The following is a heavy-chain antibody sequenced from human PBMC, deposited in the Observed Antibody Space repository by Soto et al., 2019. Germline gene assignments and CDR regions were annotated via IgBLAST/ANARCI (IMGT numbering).Heavy chain of an antibody. Sequence: QVQVVQSGAEVKKPGSSVKVSCKASGGTFSTAAISWVRQAPGQGLEWMGGIMPILRTADYAQKFQGRVTITADESTSTAYLELRSLRSEDTAVYYCARDNDRPQLGGNYYYIMDVWGQWTTVTVSS. CDR1: GGTFSTAA. J-gene: IGHJ6*02. V-gene: IGHV1-69*11. CDR2: IMPILRTA. CDR3: ARDNDRPQLGGNYYYIMDV. D-gene: IGHD2-8*01.